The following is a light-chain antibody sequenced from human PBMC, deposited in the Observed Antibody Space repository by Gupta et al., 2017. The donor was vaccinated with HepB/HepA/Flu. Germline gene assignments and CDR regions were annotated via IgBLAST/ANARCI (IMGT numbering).Light chain of an antibody. CDR2: RAS. V-gene: IGKV1-5*03. Sequence: DIQMTQSPSTLSASVGDRVTITCRASQSINSWLAWYQQKPGKAPKILIYRASSVKGGVPSRFSGSGSGTEFTLTISSRQPDDFATYYCQQENSYSYTFGQGTKMEIK. CDR1: QSINSW. CDR3: QQENSYSYT. J-gene: IGKJ2*01.